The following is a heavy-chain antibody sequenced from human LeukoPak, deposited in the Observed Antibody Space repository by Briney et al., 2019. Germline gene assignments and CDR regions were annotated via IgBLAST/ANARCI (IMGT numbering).Heavy chain of an antibody. CDR1: GYSFTSYW. CDR3: ARHLRSRYCSGGSCPTFDY. Sequence: GESLKISCKGSGYSFTSYWIGWVRQMPGKGLEWMGIIYPGDSDTRYSPSFQGQVTISADKPISTAYLQWSSLKASDTAMYYCARHLRSRYCSGGSCPTFDYWGQGTLVTVSS. D-gene: IGHD2-15*01. J-gene: IGHJ4*02. V-gene: IGHV5-51*01. CDR2: IYPGDSDT.